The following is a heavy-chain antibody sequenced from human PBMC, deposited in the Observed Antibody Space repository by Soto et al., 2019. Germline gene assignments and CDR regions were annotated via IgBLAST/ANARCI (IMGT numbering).Heavy chain of an antibody. D-gene: IGHD6-13*01. CDR1: GYTFTSYY. CDR2: INPSGGST. V-gene: IGHV1-46*01. Sequence: ASVKVSCKASGYTFTSYYMHWVRQAPGQGLEWMGIINPSGGSTSYAQKVQGRVTMTRDTSQSTVYMELSSPRSEDTAVYYCARERRAAAAPDFDYWGQGTRVTVSS. CDR3: ARERRAAAAPDFDY. J-gene: IGHJ4*02.